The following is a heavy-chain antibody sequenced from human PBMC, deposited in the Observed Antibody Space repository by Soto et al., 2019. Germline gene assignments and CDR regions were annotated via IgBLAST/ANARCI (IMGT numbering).Heavy chain of an antibody. V-gene: IGHV3-48*03. CDR3: ARGWVVAGYNFDS. D-gene: IGHD6-19*01. J-gene: IGHJ4*02. Sequence: PGGSLRLSCSASGFVFSEYEMAWVRQAPGKGLEWVSYISSSGSTIYYPDSLKGRFTVSRDNTKKSLYLQRDSLRAEDTAVYYCARGWVVAGYNFDSWRQGTQVTVSS. CDR2: ISSSGSTI. CDR1: GFVFSEYE.